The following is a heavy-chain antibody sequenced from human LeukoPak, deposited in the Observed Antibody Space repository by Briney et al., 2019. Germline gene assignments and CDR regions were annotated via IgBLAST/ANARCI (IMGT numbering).Heavy chain of an antibody. D-gene: IGHD2-2*01. CDR1: GYTFSGYY. Sequence: HVASVKVSCKASGYTFSGYYVHWVRQAPGQGLEWMGWINPNTGATNYAQKFQGRVTMTRDTSISAAFLELSMLTSDDTAVYYCARGGSTIVVVPASNLPSDYWGQGTLVTVSS. V-gene: IGHV1-2*02. J-gene: IGHJ4*02. CDR2: INPNTGAT. CDR3: ARGGSTIVVVPASNLPSDY.